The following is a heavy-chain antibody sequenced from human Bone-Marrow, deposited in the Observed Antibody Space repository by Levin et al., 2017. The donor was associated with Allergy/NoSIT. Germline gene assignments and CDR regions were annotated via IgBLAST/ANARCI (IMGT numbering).Heavy chain of an antibody. CDR1: GFTFSSHG. J-gene: IGHJ6*02. V-gene: IGHV3-30*18. CDR2: ISYDESNK. CDR3: AKDYSRVRYDEGPTQHYYYYYGMDA. D-gene: IGHD3-22*01. Sequence: GESLKISCAASGFTFSSHGMHWVRQAPGKGLEWVALISYDESNKYYADSVKGRFTISRDSSQNTLYLQMDSLRAEDTALYYCAKDYSRVRYDEGPTQHYYYYYGMDAWGQGTTVTVSS.